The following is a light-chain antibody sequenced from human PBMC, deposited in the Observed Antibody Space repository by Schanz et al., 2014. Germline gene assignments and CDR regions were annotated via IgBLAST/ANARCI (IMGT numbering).Light chain of an antibody. CDR2: EGN. Sequence: QSALTQPPSASGSPGQSVTISCTGTSSDVGGYNYVSWYQQHPGKAPKLMIYEGNKRPSRVSNRFSGSKSGSTASLTISGMKDEDEADYYCSSYAGSNNLVFGGGTKLT. J-gene: IGLJ2*01. CDR3: SSYAGSNNLV. V-gene: IGLV2-8*01. CDR1: SSDVGGYNY.